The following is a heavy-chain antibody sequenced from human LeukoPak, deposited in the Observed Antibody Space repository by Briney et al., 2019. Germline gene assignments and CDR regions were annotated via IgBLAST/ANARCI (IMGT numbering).Heavy chain of an antibody. Sequence: SETLSLTCTVSGGSISSYYWSWIRQPPGKGLEWIAYISDIGSTNYNPSLKSRVTISVDTSKNQFSLKLSSVTAADTAVYYCARGLRAFDIWGQGTMVTVSS. CDR3: ARGLRAFDI. CDR1: GGSISSYY. V-gene: IGHV4-59*12. CDR2: ISDIGST. J-gene: IGHJ3*02. D-gene: IGHD3-10*01.